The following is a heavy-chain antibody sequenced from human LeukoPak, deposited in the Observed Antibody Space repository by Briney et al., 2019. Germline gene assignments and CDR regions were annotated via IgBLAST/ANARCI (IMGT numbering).Heavy chain of an antibody. CDR2: INSGNGNT. D-gene: IGHD5-12*01. CDR3: ARAPASYSGYDYYFDY. V-gene: IGHV1-3*01. J-gene: IGHJ4*02. CDR1: GYTFTSYA. Sequence: ASVKVSFKSSGYTFTSYAMHWVRQAPGQRLAWMGWINSGNGNTKYSQKFQGRVTITRDTSASPAYMELSSLRSEATAVYYCARAPASYSGYDYYFDYWGQGTLVTVSS.